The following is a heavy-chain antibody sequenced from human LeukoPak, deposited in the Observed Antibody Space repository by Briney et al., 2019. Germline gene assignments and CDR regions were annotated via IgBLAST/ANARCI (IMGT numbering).Heavy chain of an antibody. V-gene: IGHV3-23*01. J-gene: IGHJ4*02. Sequence: PGGSLRLSCAASGFTFSTYAMTWVRQAPVKGLEWVSLISRGDDVTYYADSVKGRFTISRDSSKNTLYLQMHSLRAEDTAVYYCAARPGEVAVPYDYCGQGTLVTVSS. D-gene: IGHD2-15*01. CDR1: GFTFSTYA. CDR3: AARPGEVAVPYDY. CDR2: ISRGDDVT.